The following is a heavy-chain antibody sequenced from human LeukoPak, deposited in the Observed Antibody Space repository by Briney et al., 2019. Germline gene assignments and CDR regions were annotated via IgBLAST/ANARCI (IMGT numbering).Heavy chain of an antibody. CDR1: GYTFTSYD. J-gene: IGHJ4*02. CDR3: ARGPRRGYSYVQDFDC. CDR2: MNPNSGNT. D-gene: IGHD5-18*01. V-gene: IGHV1-8*01. Sequence: ASVKVSCKASGYTFTSYDINWVRQATGQGLEWMGWMNPNSGNTGYAQKFQGRVTMTRNTSISTAYMELSSLRSEDTAVYYCARGPRRGYSYVQDFDCWGQGTLVTVSS.